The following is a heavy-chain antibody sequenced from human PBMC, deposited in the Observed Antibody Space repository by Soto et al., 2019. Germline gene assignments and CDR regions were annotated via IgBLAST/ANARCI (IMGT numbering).Heavy chain of an antibody. CDR2: ISAYNGNT. CDR3: ARVVDSSSRSYSDY. D-gene: IGHD6-13*01. CDR1: GYTFTSYG. Sequence: ASVKVSCKASGYTFTSYGISWVRQAPGQGLEWMGWISAYNGNTNYAQKLQGRVTMTTDTSTSTAYMELRSLRSDDTAVYYCARVVDSSSRSYSDYWGQGTLVTVSS. J-gene: IGHJ4*02. V-gene: IGHV1-18*01.